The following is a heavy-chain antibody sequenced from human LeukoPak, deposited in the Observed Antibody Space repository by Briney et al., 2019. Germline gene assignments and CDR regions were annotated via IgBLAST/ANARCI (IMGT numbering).Heavy chain of an antibody. Sequence: GGSLRLSCIASGFSFSRYEMNWVRQAPGKGLEWIAYITTTGDRIQYADSVKGRFTISRDNTKNSLYLQMNSLRAEDTALYYCARLEDYDILTGFDYWGQGTLVTVSS. J-gene: IGHJ4*02. CDR2: ITTTGDRI. CDR3: ARLEDYDILTGFDY. V-gene: IGHV3-48*03. D-gene: IGHD3-9*01. CDR1: GFSFSRYE.